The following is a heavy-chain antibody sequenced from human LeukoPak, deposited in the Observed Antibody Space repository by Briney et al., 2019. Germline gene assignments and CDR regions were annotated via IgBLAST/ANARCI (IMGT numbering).Heavy chain of an antibody. Sequence: GGSLRLSCAASGPTFRNAFMNWVRQAPGKGLEWVGRIESSTDGGTTDYAAPVKGRFTMSRDDSKNTLYLQMNNVKTEDTGVYYCTTRPGTTVFGLVTDYWGQGTLVIVSS. V-gene: IGHV3-15*04. J-gene: IGHJ4*02. CDR1: GPTFRNAF. CDR3: TTRPGTTVFGLVTDY. CDR2: IESSTDGGTT. D-gene: IGHD3-3*01.